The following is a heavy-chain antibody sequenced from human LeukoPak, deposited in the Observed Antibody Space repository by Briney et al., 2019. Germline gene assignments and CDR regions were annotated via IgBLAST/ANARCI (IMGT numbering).Heavy chain of an antibody. Sequence: PGGSLRLSCAASGFTFSSYDMHWVRQATGKGLEWVSAIGTAGDTYYPGSVKGRFTISRENAKNSLYLQMNSLRAGDTAVYYCARSRITTVRGALRGAWFDPWGQGTLVTVSS. CDR3: ARSRITTVRGALRGAWFDP. V-gene: IGHV3-13*01. CDR2: IGTAGDT. CDR1: GFTFSSYD. J-gene: IGHJ5*02. D-gene: IGHD3-10*01.